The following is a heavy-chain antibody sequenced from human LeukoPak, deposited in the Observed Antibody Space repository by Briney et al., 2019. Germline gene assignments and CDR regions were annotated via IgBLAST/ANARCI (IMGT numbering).Heavy chain of an antibody. Sequence: SETLSLTCTVSGGSISSNAYYWAWIRQPPGKGLEWIGSIYYSGSTYYNPSLKSRVTISVDTSKNQFSLKLSSVTAADTAVYYCARRRAVTRVGIFFDYWGQGTLVTVSS. CDR2: IYYSGST. CDR1: GGSISSNAYY. J-gene: IGHJ4*02. D-gene: IGHD2-15*01. CDR3: ARRRAVTRVGIFFDY. V-gene: IGHV4-39*01.